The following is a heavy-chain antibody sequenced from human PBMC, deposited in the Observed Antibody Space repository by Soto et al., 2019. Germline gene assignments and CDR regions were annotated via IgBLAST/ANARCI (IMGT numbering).Heavy chain of an antibody. J-gene: IGHJ6*02. V-gene: IGHV1-2*02. Sequence: XSVHGSYQASRYSFVEYYLPGVRQAPGQGLACLGWVNPNNGGTKYAQKFQGRVTMTRDTSISTAYIEVGRLTSDDTAVYDWAKDLGYSKSSYYYHYGMDVWGQGTTVTVSS. CDR3: AKDLGYSKSSYYYHYGMDV. CDR2: VNPNNGGT. CDR1: RYSFVEYY. D-gene: IGHD4-4*01.